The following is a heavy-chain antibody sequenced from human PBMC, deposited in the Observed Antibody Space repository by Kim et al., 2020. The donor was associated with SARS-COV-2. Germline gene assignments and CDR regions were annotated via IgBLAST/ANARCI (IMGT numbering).Heavy chain of an antibody. V-gene: IGHV3-48*02. Sequence: GGSLRLSCATSGFTFSAYDMNWVRLPPGKGLEWLSFITKNSATIYYADSVKGRFTASRDNAKNSLYLQMNSLRDEDTGVYYCVRDRWGGAFDTWGQGRMV. J-gene: IGHJ3*02. CDR2: ITKNSATI. CDR1: GFTFSAYD. CDR3: VRDRWGGAFDT. D-gene: IGHD3-16*01.